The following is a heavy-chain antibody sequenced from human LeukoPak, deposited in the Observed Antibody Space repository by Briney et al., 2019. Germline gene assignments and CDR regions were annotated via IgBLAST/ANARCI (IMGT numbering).Heavy chain of an antibody. D-gene: IGHD2-2*01. J-gene: IGHJ6*04. V-gene: IGHV4-34*01. Sequence: SETLSLTCAVYGGSFSGYYWSWIRQPPGKGLEWIGEITHSGSTNYNPYLKSRVTISVDTSKNQSALKLSSVTAADTAVYYCARNGIVVVPAARGHYYYCMDVWGKGTTVTVSS. CDR2: ITHSGST. CDR3: ARNGIVVVPAARGHYYYCMDV. CDR1: GGSFSGYY.